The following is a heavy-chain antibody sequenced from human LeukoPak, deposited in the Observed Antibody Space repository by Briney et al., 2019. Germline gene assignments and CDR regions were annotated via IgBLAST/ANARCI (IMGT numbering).Heavy chain of an antibody. CDR1: GGSFSGYY. Sequence: SETLSLTCAVYGGSFSGYYWRWIRQPPGKGLEWIGEINHSGSSNYNPSLKSRVTISVDTSKNQFSLKLSSVTAADTAVYYCARGVPAVYSSLHDNYYYYMDVWGKGTTVTVSS. CDR2: INHSGSS. V-gene: IGHV4-34*01. D-gene: IGHD1-14*01. CDR3: ARGVPAVYSSLHDNYYYYMDV. J-gene: IGHJ6*03.